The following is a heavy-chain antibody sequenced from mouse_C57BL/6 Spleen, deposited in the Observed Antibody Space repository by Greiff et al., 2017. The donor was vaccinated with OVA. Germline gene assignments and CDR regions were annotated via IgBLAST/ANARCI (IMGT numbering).Heavy chain of an antibody. CDR2: ISSGGDYI. CDR1: GFTFSSYA. CDR3: TRDQGYSNYVSLMDY. J-gene: IGHJ4*01. Sequence: EVQRVESGEGLVKPGGSLKLSCAASGFTFSSYAMSWVRQTPEKRLEWVAYISSGGDYIYYADTVKGRFTISRDNARNTLYLQMSSLKSEDTAMYYCTRDQGYSNYVSLMDYWGQGTSVTVSS. V-gene: IGHV5-9-1*02. D-gene: IGHD2-5*01.